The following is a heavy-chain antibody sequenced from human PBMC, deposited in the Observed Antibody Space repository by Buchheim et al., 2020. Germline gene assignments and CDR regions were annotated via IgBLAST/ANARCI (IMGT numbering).Heavy chain of an antibody. D-gene: IGHD3-22*01. CDR2: IKQDGREK. V-gene: IGHV3-7*04. J-gene: IGHJ4*02. Sequence: EVQLVESGGGLVQPGGSLRLSCAASGFTFSSYLMNWVRQAPGKGLEWVANIKQDGREKYYVDSVKGRFTXSRDDAKNSRYLQMNSLRAEDTAVYYCARDSSGLYWGQGTL. CDR3: ARDSSGLY. CDR1: GFTFSSYL.